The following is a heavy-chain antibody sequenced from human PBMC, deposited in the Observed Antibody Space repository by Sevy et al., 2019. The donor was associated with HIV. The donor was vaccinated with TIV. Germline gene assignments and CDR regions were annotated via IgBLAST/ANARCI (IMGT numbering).Heavy chain of an antibody. CDR2: IYPGDSDT. Sequence: GESLKISCKGSGYSFTNYWIGWVRQMPGKGLEWMGIIYPGDSDTRYSPSFQGQVTISADKSISTAYLTWRSLKASDTAMYYCARHDFGGNYAFDYWGQGTLVTVSS. CDR3: ARHDFGGNYAFDY. CDR1: GYSFTNYW. V-gene: IGHV5-51*01. J-gene: IGHJ4*02. D-gene: IGHD3-10*01.